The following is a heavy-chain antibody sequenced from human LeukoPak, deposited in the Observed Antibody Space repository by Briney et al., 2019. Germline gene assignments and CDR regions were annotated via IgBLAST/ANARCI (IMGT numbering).Heavy chain of an antibody. D-gene: IGHD2-21*02. V-gene: IGHV1-18*01. CDR1: GYTFTSYG. CDR3: AKKGGGDFEYYFDY. J-gene: IGHJ4*02. CDR2: ISGYNGHT. Sequence: ASVKVSCKASGYTFTSYGISWVRQAPGQGLEWVGWISGYNGHTNYAQKLQGRVTMTTDTSTSTAYMELRSLRSDDTAVYYCAKKGGGDFEYYFDYWGQGTLVTVSS.